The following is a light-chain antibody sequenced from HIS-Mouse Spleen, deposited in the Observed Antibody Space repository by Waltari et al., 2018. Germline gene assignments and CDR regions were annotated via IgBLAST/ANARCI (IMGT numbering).Light chain of an antibody. CDR2: SNN. V-gene: IGLV1-44*01. CDR1: SSNIGSNT. Sequence: QSVLTQPPSASGTPGQRVTISCPGSSSNIGSNTVNWYQHLPGTAPKLLIYSNNQRPSGVPDRFSGSKSGTSASLAISGLQSEDEADYYCAAWDDSLNGVVFGGGTKLTVL. J-gene: IGLJ2*01. CDR3: AAWDDSLNGVV.